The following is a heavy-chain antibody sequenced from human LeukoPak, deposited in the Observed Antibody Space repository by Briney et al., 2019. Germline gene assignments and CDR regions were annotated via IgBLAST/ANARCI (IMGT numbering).Heavy chain of an antibody. CDR3: ARHLDWSYDY. Sequence: GRSLRLSCAVSGLTFSNNWMTWVRQAPGKGLEWLANINPAGSDKYYVDSMKGRLAISRDNAKNSLHLQIDGLRDDDTALYYCARHLDWSYDYWGQGILVIVSS. CDR2: INPAGSDK. J-gene: IGHJ4*02. CDR1: GLTFSNNW. V-gene: IGHV3-7*01. D-gene: IGHD1-7*01.